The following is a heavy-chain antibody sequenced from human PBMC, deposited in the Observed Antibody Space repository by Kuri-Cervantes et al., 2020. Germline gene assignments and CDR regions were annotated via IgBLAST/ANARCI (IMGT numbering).Heavy chain of an antibody. CDR3: ARHKNIYLNGLDV. D-gene: IGHD2/OR15-2a*01. J-gene: IGHJ6*02. CDR2: IYYSGST. CDR1: GGSVSSGSYY. Sequence: SGTLSLTCTVSGGSVSSGSYYWSWIRQPPGKGLEWIGYIYYSGSTNYNPSLKSRVTISVDTSKNQFSLRLSSVTAADTAVYYCARHKNIYLNGLDVWGQGTTVTVSS. V-gene: IGHV4-61*01.